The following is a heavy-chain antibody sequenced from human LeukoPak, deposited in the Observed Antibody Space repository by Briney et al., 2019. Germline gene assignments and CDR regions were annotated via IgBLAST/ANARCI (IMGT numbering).Heavy chain of an antibody. V-gene: IGHV4-38-2*02. CDR2: IYHSGST. D-gene: IGHD5-18*01. CDR3: ARDKDTAMVLFDY. J-gene: IGHJ4*02. Sequence: PSETLSLTCAVSGYSISSGYYWGWIRQPPGKGLEWIGSIYHSGSTYYNPSLKSRVTISVDTSKNQFSLKLSSVTAADTAVYYCARDKDTAMVLFDYWGRGTLVTVSS. CDR1: GYSISSGYY.